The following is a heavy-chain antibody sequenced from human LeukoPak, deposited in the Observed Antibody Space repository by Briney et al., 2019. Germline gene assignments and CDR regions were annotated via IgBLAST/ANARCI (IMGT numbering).Heavy chain of an antibody. CDR3: ASGSLGHYYDSSGYEY. J-gene: IGHJ4*02. V-gene: IGHV3-33*05. Sequence: PGRSLRLSCAASGFSLSSYGMNWVRQAPGKGLEWVGGIKFDGIQEFYADSVKGRFTVSKDTSKNTLHLQMDSLGAEDTAVYYCASGSLGHYYDSSGYEYWGQGTLVTVSS. CDR1: GFSLSSYG. CDR2: IKFDGIQE. D-gene: IGHD3-22*01.